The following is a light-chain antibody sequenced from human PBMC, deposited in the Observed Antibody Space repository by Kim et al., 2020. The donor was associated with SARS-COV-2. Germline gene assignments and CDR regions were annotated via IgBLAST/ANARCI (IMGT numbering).Light chain of an antibody. Sequence: EFVLTQSPGTLSLSPGDRATLSCRTSESLTSNYLAWYQQKPGQPPRLLIYGASRRVTGIPDRFSGGGSGTDFTLTISRLESEDFAVYSCQKYGGSPWTFGQGTKVDIK. CDR3: QKYGGSPWT. CDR1: ESLTSNY. J-gene: IGKJ1*01. CDR2: GAS. V-gene: IGKV3-20*01.